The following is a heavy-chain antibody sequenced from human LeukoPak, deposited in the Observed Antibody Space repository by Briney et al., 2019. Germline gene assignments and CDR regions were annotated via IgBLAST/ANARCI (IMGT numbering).Heavy chain of an antibody. CDR2: IYHSGST. CDR3: ARVSYDILTGYYNSY. J-gene: IGHJ4*02. V-gene: IGHV4-38-2*02. Sequence: SETLSLTCTVSGYSISSDYYWGWIRQPPGKGLEWIGSIYHSGSTYYNPSLKSRVTISVDTSKNQFSLKLSSVTAADTAVYYCARVSYDILTGYYNSYWGQGTLVTVSS. CDR1: GYSISSDYY. D-gene: IGHD3-9*01.